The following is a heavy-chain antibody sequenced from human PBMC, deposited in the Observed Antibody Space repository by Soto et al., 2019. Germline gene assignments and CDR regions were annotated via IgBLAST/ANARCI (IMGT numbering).Heavy chain of an antibody. CDR3: ARPLTARPNYYYYYGMDV. CDR1: GGTFSSYA. Sequence: QVQLVQSGAEVKKPGSSVKVSCKASGGTFSSYAISWVRQAPGQGLEWMGGIIPIFGTANYAQKFQGRVTITADEATSTAYMELSSRRSEDTAVYYCARPLTARPNYYYYYGMDVWGQGTTVTVSS. D-gene: IGHD2-21*02. V-gene: IGHV1-69*12. CDR2: IIPIFGTA. J-gene: IGHJ6*02.